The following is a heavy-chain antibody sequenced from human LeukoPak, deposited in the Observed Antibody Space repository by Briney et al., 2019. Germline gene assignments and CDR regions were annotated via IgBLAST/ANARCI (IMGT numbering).Heavy chain of an antibody. CDR2: FDPEDGET. V-gene: IGHV1-24*01. J-gene: IGHJ4*02. CDR1: GYTLTELS. D-gene: IGHD3-10*01. Sequence: ASVKVSCKVSGYTLTELSMHWVRQAPGKGLEWMGGFDPEDGETIYAQKFQGRVTMTEDTSTDTAYMELSSLRSEDTAVYYCATGVLYGSGSYHDYWGQGTLVTVSS. CDR3: ATGVLYGSGSYHDY.